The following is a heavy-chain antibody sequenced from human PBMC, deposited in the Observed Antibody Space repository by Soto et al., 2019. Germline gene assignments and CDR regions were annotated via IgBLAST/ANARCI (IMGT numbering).Heavy chain of an antibody. V-gene: IGHV4-39*01. CDR3: ASDTQRWLQLRGFDY. J-gene: IGHJ4*02. Sequence: PSETLSLTCTVSGDSISISRDYWGLIRQPPGKGLEWIGSIYYSGSTYYNPSLNSRVTISVDTPKNQFSLKLSSVTAADKSVYYCASDTQRWLQLRGFDYWGQGILVTVSS. CDR2: IYYSGST. CDR1: GDSISISRDY. D-gene: IGHD5-12*01.